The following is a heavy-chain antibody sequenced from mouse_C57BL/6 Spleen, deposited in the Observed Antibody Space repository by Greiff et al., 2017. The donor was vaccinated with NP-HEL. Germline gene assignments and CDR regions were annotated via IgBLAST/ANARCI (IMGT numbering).Heavy chain of an antibody. CDR2: ISDGGSYT. D-gene: IGHD2-2*01. V-gene: IGHV5-4*03. Sequence: EVMLVESGGGLVKPGGSLKLSCAASGFTFSSYAMSWVRQTPEKRLEWVATISDGGSYTYYPDNVKGRFTISRDNAKNNLYLQMSHLKSEDTAMYYCARGGGYDEGLAYWGQGTLVTVSA. CDR1: GFTFSSYA. CDR3: ARGGGYDEGLAY. J-gene: IGHJ3*01.